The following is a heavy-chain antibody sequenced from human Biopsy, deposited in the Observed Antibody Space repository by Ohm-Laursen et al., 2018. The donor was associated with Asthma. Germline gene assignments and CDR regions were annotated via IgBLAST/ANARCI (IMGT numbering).Heavy chain of an antibody. V-gene: IGHV1-24*01. D-gene: IGHD4-17*01. Sequence: ASVTVSCPLSVHSLTDFSLPWVRPAPGHGLDWMGGPDHEEGGTVNARRFQGRVTMTEDTSTDTAYMELSSLSSDDTAVYYCASDFPKDYVRCNFQFWGQGTLVTVSS. CDR3: ASDFPKDYVRCNFQF. CDR1: VHSLTDFS. CDR2: PDHEEGGT. J-gene: IGHJ4*02.